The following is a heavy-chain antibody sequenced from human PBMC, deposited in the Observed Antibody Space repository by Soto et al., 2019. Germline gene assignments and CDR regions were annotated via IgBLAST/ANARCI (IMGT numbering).Heavy chain of an antibody. D-gene: IGHD3-10*01. Sequence: QVQLVESGGGVVQPGRSLRLSCAASGFTFSSYGMHWVRQAPGKGLEWVAVIWYDGSNKYYADSVKGRFTISRDNSKNTLYLQMNCLRAEDTAVYYCARSSWDPSGSGTPDAFDIWGQGTMVTVSS. V-gene: IGHV3-33*01. CDR1: GFTFSSYG. CDR2: IWYDGSNK. CDR3: ARSSWDPSGSGTPDAFDI. J-gene: IGHJ3*02.